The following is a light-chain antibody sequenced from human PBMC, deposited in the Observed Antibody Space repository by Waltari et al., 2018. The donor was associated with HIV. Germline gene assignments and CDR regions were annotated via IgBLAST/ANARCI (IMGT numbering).Light chain of an antibody. CDR3: QSYDRISWV. J-gene: IGLJ3*02. Sequence: QSVLTQPPSVSGAPGQRVTISCPGSSSHIGAGSDVHWYQQLPGTAPKLLIYSSSDRALGVPDRFSGSKSGTSASLVITGLQAEDEADYYCQSYDRISWVFGAGTKLTVL. CDR2: SSS. CDR1: SSHIGAGSD. V-gene: IGLV1-40*01.